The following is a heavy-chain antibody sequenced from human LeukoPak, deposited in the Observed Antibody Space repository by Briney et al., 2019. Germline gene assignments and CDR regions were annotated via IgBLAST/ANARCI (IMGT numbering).Heavy chain of an antibody. Sequence: PSETLSLTCTVSGGSISSYYWSWIRQPPGKGLEWIGYIYYSGSTNYNPSLKSRVTISVDTSKNQFSLKLSSVTAADTAVYYCARDTSSSSTWGQGTPVTVSS. CDR1: GGSISSYY. CDR2: IYYSGST. J-gene: IGHJ5*02. CDR3: ARDTSSSST. V-gene: IGHV4-59*01. D-gene: IGHD6-6*01.